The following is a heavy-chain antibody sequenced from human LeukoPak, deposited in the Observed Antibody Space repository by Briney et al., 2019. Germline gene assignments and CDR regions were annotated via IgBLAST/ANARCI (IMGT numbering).Heavy chain of an antibody. Sequence: GGSLRLSCAASGFTVSSNYMSWVRQAPGKGLEWGSVIYSGGSTYYADSVKGRFTISRHNSKNTLYLQMNRLRAQDTAVYYCAKYRDYGRHLDYWGQGTLVTVSS. D-gene: IGHD4-17*01. CDR2: IYSGGST. CDR1: GFTVSSNY. V-gene: IGHV3-53*04. J-gene: IGHJ4*02. CDR3: AKYRDYGRHLDY.